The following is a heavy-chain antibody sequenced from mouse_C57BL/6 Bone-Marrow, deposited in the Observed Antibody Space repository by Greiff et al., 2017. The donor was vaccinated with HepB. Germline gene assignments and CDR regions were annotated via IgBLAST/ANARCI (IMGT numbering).Heavy chain of an antibody. D-gene: IGHD2-4*01. J-gene: IGHJ3*01. CDR2: IHPNSGST. CDR1: GYTFTSYW. CDR3: ARTIYYDYGWFAY. V-gene: IGHV1-64*01. Sequence: VQLQQPGAELVKPGASVKLSCKASGYTFTSYWMHWVKQSPGQGLEWIGMIHPNSGSTNYNEKFKSKATLTVDKSSSTAYMQLSSLTSEDSAVYYCARTIYYDYGWFAYWGQGTLVTVSA.